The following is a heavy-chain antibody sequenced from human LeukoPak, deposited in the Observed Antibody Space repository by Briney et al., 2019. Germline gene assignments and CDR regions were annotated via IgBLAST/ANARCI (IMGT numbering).Heavy chain of an antibody. J-gene: IGHJ6*02. CDR2: ISGSGGST. CDR1: GFTFSTYA. V-gene: IGHV3-23*01. CDR3: AKRGGLSGSGRLAMGV. D-gene: IGHD3-10*01. Sequence: GGSLRLSCAASGFTFSTYAMSWVRLAPGKGLEWVSGISGSGGSTYYADSVKGRFTSSRDNSNKTLYVQMNSLRVEDTAVYYRAKRGGLSGSGRLAMGVLGQGTKVTGSS.